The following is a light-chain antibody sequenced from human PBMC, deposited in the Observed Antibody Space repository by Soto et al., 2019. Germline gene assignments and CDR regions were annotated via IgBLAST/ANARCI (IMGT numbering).Light chain of an antibody. V-gene: IGKV3-15*01. CDR1: QSVSSN. CDR3: QQYKNWWT. CDR2: GAS. Sequence: EMLMTQSPATLSVSPGERATLSCRASQSVSSNLAWYQQKPGQAPRLLIYGASTRAAGIPARFSGSGSKTEFTLTISSLQSEDFGVYYCQQYKNWWTFGQGTKVDIK. J-gene: IGKJ1*01.